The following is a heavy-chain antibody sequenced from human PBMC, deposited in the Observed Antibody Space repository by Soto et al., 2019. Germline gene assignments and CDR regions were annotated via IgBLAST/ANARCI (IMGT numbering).Heavy chain of an antibody. V-gene: IGHV3-30*18. D-gene: IGHD4-17*01. CDR1: GFTLSSYG. CDR3: AKDATPSARYTVTHFDY. CDR2: ISFDGSDK. J-gene: IGHJ4*02. Sequence: EGSLRLSCGASGFTLSSYGMHWGRQAPVKGLEWVAVISFDGSDKYYANPVKGRFTISRDNSKNTLYLHVNSLRAEDTAVYSCAKDATPSARYTVTHFDYWGQGTLVTVSS.